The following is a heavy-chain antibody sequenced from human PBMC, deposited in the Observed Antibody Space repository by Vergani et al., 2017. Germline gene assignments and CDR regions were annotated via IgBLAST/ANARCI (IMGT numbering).Heavy chain of an antibody. J-gene: IGHJ6*03. Sequence: QVQLQQWGAGLLKPSETLSLTCAVYGGSFSGYYWSWIRQPPGKGLEWIGEINHSGSTNYNPSLKSRVTLSVDTSKNQFSLKLSSVTAADTAVYYCARRRSYYYYYMDVWGKGTTVTVSS. D-gene: IGHD5-24*01. V-gene: IGHV4-34*01. CDR3: ARRRSYYYYYMDV. CDR2: INHSGST. CDR1: GGSFSGYY.